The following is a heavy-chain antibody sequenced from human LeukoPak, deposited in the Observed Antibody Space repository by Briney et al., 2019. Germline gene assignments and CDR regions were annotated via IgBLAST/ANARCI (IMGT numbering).Heavy chain of an antibody. CDR2: ISTYNGNT. J-gene: IGHJ5*02. CDR1: GYTFTNYG. CDR3: ARGNSYYDSSGYYYEAGWFDP. D-gene: IGHD3-22*01. V-gene: IGHV1-18*01. Sequence: ASVTVSCKASGYTFTNYGVNWVRQAPGQGLEWMGWISTYNGNTNYAQRLQGRVTMTTDTSTSTAYMELRSLRSDDTAVYYCARGNSYYDSSGYYYEAGWFDPWGQGTLVTVSS.